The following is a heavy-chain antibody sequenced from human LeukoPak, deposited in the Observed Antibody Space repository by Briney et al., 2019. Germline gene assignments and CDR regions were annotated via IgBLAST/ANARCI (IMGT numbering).Heavy chain of an antibody. CDR3: ARGDSGNGAFDI. CDR1: GASISSYY. D-gene: IGHD1-1*01. Sequence: SETLSLTCTVSGASISSYYWSWIRQPPGKGLEWIADIYYSGNTNYNPSLKSRVTISVDTSKNQFSLKLSSVTAADTAVYYCARGDSGNGAFDIWGQGTMVTVSS. J-gene: IGHJ3*02. V-gene: IGHV4-59*08. CDR2: IYYSGNT.